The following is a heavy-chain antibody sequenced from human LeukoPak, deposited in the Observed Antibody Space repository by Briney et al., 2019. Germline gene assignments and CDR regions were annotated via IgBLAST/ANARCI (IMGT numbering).Heavy chain of an antibody. Sequence: EPGGSLRLSCAASGFIVNSYAMSWVRQAPGKGLAWDSLIYSDGVTQYADSVKGRFTISRDNSKNTLYLQMNSLRDEDTAVYFCARDRAEGKTWVEFDPWGQGTLVTVSS. CDR2: IYSDGVT. CDR1: GFIVNSYA. CDR3: ARDRAEGKTWVEFDP. V-gene: IGHV3-66*02. J-gene: IGHJ5*02.